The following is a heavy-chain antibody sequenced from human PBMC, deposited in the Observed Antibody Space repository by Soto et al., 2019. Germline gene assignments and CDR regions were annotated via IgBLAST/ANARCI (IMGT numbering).Heavy chain of an antibody. CDR2: ISGGGDTT. CDR3: AKGRGGSGSLTPRVDF. J-gene: IGHJ4*02. Sequence: EVQLLESGGGLVQPGGSLRLSCAASGFTFNNYAMTWVRQAPGKGLGWVSGISGGGDTTFYADSVKGRFTVSRDGSKNTLYLQMSSLRAEDTALYYCAKGRGGSGSLTPRVDFWGQGTLVTVSS. CDR1: GFTFNNYA. D-gene: IGHD3-10*01. V-gene: IGHV3-23*01.